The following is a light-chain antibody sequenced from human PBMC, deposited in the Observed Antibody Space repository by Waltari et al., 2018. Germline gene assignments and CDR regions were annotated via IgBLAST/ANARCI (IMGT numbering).Light chain of an antibody. Sequence: QSALTQPASVSGSPGPSITISCTGTSSAVGGSNYVSWYQQHPGKAPKLMIYEVSNRPSGVSNRFSGSKSGNTASLTISGLQAEDEADYYCSSYTSSSVVFGGGTKLTVL. J-gene: IGLJ2*01. CDR1: SSAVGGSNY. V-gene: IGLV2-14*01. CDR3: SSYTSSSVV. CDR2: EVS.